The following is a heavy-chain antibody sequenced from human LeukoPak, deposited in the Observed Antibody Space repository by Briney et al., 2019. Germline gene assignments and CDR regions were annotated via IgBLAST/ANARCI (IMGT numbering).Heavy chain of an antibody. CDR1: GGSIRSGDYY. Sequence: SQTLSLTCTVSGGSIRSGDYYWSWTRQPPGKGLEWIGYIHHTGSTKYNPSLKSRVVISAYMSKNLFSLKLNSVTAADTAVYYCARGDGSGSYYNVGSDYWGQGTLVTVSS. V-gene: IGHV4-30-4*01. J-gene: IGHJ4*02. CDR3: ARGDGSGSYYNVGSDY. CDR2: IHHTGST. D-gene: IGHD3-10*01.